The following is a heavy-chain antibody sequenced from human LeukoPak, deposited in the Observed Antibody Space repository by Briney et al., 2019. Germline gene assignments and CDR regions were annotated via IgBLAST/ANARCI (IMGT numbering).Heavy chain of an antibody. CDR1: GYTLTELS. V-gene: IGHV1-24*01. D-gene: IGHD3-10*01. CDR3: ATVNRYYYGSGSYPY. Sequence: ASVKVSCKVSGYTLTELSMHWVRQAPGKGLEWMGGFDPEDGETIYAQKFQGRVTMTEDTSTDTAYMELSSLRSEDTAVYYCATVNRYYYGSGSYPYWGQGTLVTASS. J-gene: IGHJ4*02. CDR2: FDPEDGET.